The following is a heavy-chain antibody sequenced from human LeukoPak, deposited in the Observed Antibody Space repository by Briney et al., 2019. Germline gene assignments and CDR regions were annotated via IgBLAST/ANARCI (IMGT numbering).Heavy chain of an antibody. D-gene: IGHD6-19*01. V-gene: IGHV3-7*01. J-gene: IGHJ4*02. CDR3: ARIGGSVDIGWFFDY. CDR1: GLTFINYW. Sequence: GGSLRLSCAASGLTFINYWMSWVRQAPGKGLECVANIKQDGSEKLYLDSLKGRFTISRDNAKNSLYLQINSLRAEDTAVYYCARIGGSVDIGWFFDYWGQGTLVTVSS. CDR2: IKQDGSEK.